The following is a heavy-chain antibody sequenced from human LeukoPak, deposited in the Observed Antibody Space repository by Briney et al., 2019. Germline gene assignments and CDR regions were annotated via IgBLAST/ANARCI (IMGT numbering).Heavy chain of an antibody. CDR2: ITSSGEAT. J-gene: IGHJ5*01. V-gene: IGHV3-23*01. D-gene: IGHD3-22*01. Sequence: LSCDASGFTFSVYAMSWVRQGTGKGLEWVSSITSSGEATYYADSVRGRFTISRDNSRYTLYLQMNSLTAEDTAVYYCAKDRPNYYQSNGHYYRRDGDSWGQGTLVTVSS. CDR3: AKDRPNYYQSNGHYYRRDGDS. CDR1: GFTFSVYA.